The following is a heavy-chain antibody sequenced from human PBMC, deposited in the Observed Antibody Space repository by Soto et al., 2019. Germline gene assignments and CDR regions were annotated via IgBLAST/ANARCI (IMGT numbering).Heavy chain of an antibody. Sequence: QVQLQESGPGLAKPSETLSLTCSVSGGTGSRRNYQRTWILQASGKGQEEIGYVHFSGGTNYNPSLESRVTISIDTSRDQFSLKLTSLTAADTAVYFCARDNMATFDYHYYGMDVWGQGTTVTVSS. CDR2: VHFSGGT. CDR1: GGTGSRRNYQ. D-gene: IGHD5-12*01. V-gene: IGHV4-61*01. J-gene: IGHJ6*02. CDR3: ARDNMATFDYHYYGMDV.